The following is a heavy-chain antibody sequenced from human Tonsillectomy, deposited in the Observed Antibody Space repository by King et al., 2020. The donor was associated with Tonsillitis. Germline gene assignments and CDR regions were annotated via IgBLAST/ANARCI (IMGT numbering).Heavy chain of an antibody. V-gene: IGHV3-30*04. CDR1: GFTLSSYA. CDR2: ISFDGNSK. Sequence: HVQLVESRGGVAQPGRSLRLSCAASGFTLSSYAIHWVRQAPGKGLDWLAVISFDGNSKFYADSVKGRFTISRDNSKNTLYLQMNSLRREDTAVYYCARGIATADPLDYWGQGTLVTVSS. J-gene: IGHJ4*02. CDR3: ARGIATADPLDY. D-gene: IGHD6-13*01.